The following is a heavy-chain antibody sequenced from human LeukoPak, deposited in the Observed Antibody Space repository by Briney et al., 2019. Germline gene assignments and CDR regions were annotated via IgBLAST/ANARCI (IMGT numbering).Heavy chain of an antibody. Sequence: PSETLSLTCTVSCGSISSYYGSWIRQPPGKGLEWMGYIYYSGSTNYNPSLKTRVTISVDTSKNQFSLKLSSVTAADTALYYCARSRGYFDYWGQGTLVTVSS. D-gene: IGHD6-13*01. CDR3: ARSRGYFDY. CDR1: CGSISSYY. J-gene: IGHJ4*02. CDR2: IYYSGST. V-gene: IGHV4-59*01.